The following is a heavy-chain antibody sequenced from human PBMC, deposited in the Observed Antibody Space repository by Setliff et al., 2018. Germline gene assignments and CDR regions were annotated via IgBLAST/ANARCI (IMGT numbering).Heavy chain of an antibody. CDR2: THIDGITV. V-gene: IGHV3-48*04. CDR3: ARRLPYYGMDV. J-gene: IGHJ6*02. Sequence: GGSLRLSCSASGFTFSSYAMTWVRQAPGKGLEWVSKTHIDGITVYSDSVKGRSIIYRDNARNSLHLQMNSLRAEDTAIYFCARRLPYYGMDVWGQGTTVTVSS. CDR1: GFTFSSYA. D-gene: IGHD2-15*01.